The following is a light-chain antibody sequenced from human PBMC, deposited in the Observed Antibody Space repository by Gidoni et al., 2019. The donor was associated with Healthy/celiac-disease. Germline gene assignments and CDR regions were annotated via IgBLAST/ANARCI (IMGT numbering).Light chain of an antibody. V-gene: IGKV3-20*01. J-gene: IGKJ1*01. CDR2: GAS. CDR1: PSVSSSY. Sequence: EIVFTQSPVTLSLSPGERATLPCRASPSVSSSYLAWYQQKPGQAPRLLIYGASSRATGIPDRFSGSGSGTDFTLTISRLEPEDFAVYYCQQYGSSPWTFGQGTKVEIK. CDR3: QQYGSSPWT.